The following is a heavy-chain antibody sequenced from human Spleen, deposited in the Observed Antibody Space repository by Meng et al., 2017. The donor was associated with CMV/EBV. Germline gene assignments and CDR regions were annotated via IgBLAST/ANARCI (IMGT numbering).Heavy chain of an antibody. CDR2: IYYIGST. J-gene: IGHJ5*02. D-gene: IGHD5-12*01. Sequence: SETLSLTCTVSGGSISTHFWSWIRQPPGKGLEWIGYIYYIGSTNYNPSLKSRVTISVDTSKNQFSLKLSSVTAADTAMYYCATSITTISWFDPWGQGTLVTVSS. CDR1: GGSISTHF. V-gene: IGHV4-59*11. CDR3: ATSITTISWFDP.